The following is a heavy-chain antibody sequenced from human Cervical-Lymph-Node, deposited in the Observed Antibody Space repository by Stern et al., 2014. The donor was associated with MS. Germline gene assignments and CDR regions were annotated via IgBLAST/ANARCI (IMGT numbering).Heavy chain of an antibody. CDR2: TLSDGGNE. CDR1: GFTFSSFA. J-gene: IGHJ1*01. Sequence: DQLVESGVGVVQPGTSLRLSCAASGFTFSSFAMHWVRQAPGKGLQCLGVTLSDGGNEYYSDSVKGRFTISRDNSRNTVFLQMNNLRAEDTGVYFCARDASEYSMSRYFQHWGQGTRVTVSS. D-gene: IGHD6-6*01. CDR3: ARDASEYSMSRYFQH. V-gene: IGHV3-30-3*01.